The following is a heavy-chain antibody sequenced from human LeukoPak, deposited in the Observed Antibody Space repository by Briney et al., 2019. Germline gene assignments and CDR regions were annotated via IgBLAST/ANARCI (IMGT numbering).Heavy chain of an antibody. Sequence: GGSLRLSCAASGFTFSSYWMNWARQAPGKGLEWVASINHNGNVNYYVDSVKGRFTISRDNAKNSLYLQMSSLRAEDTAVYYCARDVGGYFDYWGQGTLVTVSS. CDR1: GFTFSSYW. J-gene: IGHJ4*02. CDR2: INHNGNVN. D-gene: IGHD3-16*01. CDR3: ARDVGGYFDY. V-gene: IGHV3-7*03.